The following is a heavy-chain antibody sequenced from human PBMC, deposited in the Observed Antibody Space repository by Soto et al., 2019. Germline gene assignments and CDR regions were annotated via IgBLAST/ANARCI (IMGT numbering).Heavy chain of an antibody. D-gene: IGHD5-18*01. CDR2: VYTSGTT. Sequence: QVQLQESGPGLVKPSETLSLTCTVSGDSISDYYWNWVRLTAGKGLEWIGRVYTSGTTNYNPSFKSRVTVSMDMAKNQFSLNRTSVTAADSAVYFCARYTAMVGFLDSGGQGMLVTVSS. J-gene: IGHJ4*02. CDR3: ARYTAMVGFLDS. V-gene: IGHV4-4*07. CDR1: GDSISDYY.